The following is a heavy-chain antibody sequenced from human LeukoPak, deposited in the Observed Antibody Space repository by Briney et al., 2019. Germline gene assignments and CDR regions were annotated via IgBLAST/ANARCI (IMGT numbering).Heavy chain of an antibody. CDR2: ISYDGSNK. V-gene: IGHV3-30*18. CDR3: AKGGTYGDSPLYFDY. CDR1: GFTFSSYG. D-gene: IGHD4-17*01. J-gene: IGHJ4*02. Sequence: GGSLRVSCAASGFTFSSYGMHWVRQAPGRGLEWVAVISYDGSNKFYADSVKGRFTISRDNSKNTLYLQMNSLRAEDTAVYYCAKGGTYGDSPLYFDYWGQGTLVTVSS.